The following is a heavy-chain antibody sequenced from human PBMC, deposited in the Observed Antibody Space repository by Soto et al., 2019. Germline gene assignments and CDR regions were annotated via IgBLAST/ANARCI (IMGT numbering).Heavy chain of an antibody. Sequence: QVQLVQSGAEVKKPGASVKVSCKASGYTFTSYGISWVRQAPGQGLEWMGWISAYNGNTNYAQKLQGRVTMTTDTSTSTAYMGLRSLRSDDTAVYYCARGGALATVTPREYYYYGMDVWGQGTTVTVSS. J-gene: IGHJ6*02. CDR1: GYTFTSYG. D-gene: IGHD4-17*01. CDR2: ISAYNGNT. V-gene: IGHV1-18*01. CDR3: ARGGALATVTPREYYYYGMDV.